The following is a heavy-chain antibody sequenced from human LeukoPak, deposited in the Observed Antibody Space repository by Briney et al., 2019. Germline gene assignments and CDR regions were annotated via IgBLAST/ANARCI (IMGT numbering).Heavy chain of an antibody. CDR3: AKDKRVVPAATGDYFDY. Sequence: SGGSTYYAASFKGRFTISRDNSKNTLYLQMNSLRAEDTAVYYCAKDKRVVPAATGDYFDYWGQGTLVTVSS. CDR2: SGGST. J-gene: IGHJ4*02. D-gene: IGHD2-2*01. V-gene: IGHV3-23*01.